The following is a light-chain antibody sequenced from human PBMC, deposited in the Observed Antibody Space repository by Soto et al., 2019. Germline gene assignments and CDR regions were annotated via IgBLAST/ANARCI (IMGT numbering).Light chain of an antibody. V-gene: IGLV1-40*01. CDR2: ENN. CDR3: QSYDSSLSGYV. J-gene: IGLJ1*01. CDR1: SSNIGAGYE. Sequence: QSVLTQPPSVSEAPGQRVTISCTGSSSNIGAGYEAHWYQQVPGTAPKLLIYENNNRPSGVPDRFSGSKSGTSASLAITGLXXXXXXXYYCQSYDSSLSGYVFGTGTKVTV.